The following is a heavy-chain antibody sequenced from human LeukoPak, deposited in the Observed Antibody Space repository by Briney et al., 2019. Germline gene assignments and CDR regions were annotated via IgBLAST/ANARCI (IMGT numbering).Heavy chain of an antibody. D-gene: IGHD2-15*01. CDR1: GYTFTSYD. CDR3: ARRYKGYCSGGSCYLPDY. CDR2: MNPNSGNT. Sequence: ASVKVSCKASGYTFTSYDINWVRQATGQGLEWMGWMNPNSGNTGYAQKFQGRVTMTRNTSISTAYMELSSLRSEDTAVYYCARRYKGYCSGGSCYLPDYWGQGTLVTVSS. J-gene: IGHJ4*02. V-gene: IGHV1-8*01.